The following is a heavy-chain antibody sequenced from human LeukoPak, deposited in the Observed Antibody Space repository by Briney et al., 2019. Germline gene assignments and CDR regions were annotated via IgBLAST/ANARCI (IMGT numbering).Heavy chain of an antibody. CDR1: GYSISSGFY. D-gene: IGHD5-24*01. Sequence: PSETLSLTCTVSGYSISSGFYWGWIRQPPGKGLEWIGNVYHGGSSYYNPSLKSRVTISVDKSKNQFSLKLTSVTAADTAAYYCARHPSGRMWLQQGGWFDPWGQGTLVTVSS. J-gene: IGHJ5*02. V-gene: IGHV4-38-2*02. CDR3: ARHPSGRMWLQQGGWFDP. CDR2: VYHGGSS.